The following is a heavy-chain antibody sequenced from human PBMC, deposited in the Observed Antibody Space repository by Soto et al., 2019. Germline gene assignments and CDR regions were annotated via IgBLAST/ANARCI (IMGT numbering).Heavy chain of an antibody. J-gene: IGHJ5*02. CDR2: IYWDDDK. Sequence: SGPTLVNPTQTLTLTCTFSGFSLSTSGVGVGWFRQPPGKALEWLALIYWDDDKRYSPSLKSRLTITKDTSKNQVVLTMTNMDPVDTATYYCALYSGILTGPMFDPWGQGTLVTVSS. V-gene: IGHV2-5*02. CDR1: GFSLSTSGVG. D-gene: IGHD3-9*01. CDR3: ALYSGILTGPMFDP.